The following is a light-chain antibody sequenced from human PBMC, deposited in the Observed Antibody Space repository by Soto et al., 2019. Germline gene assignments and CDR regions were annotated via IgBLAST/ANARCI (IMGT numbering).Light chain of an antibody. CDR2: GAS. CDR1: QSVSSW. V-gene: IGKV1-12*01. CDR3: QHANTFPVT. J-gene: IGKJ4*01. Sequence: DIQMTQSPSPLSASVGDRVTITCRASQSVSSWLAWYQQKPGKAPKLLIYGASSLQTGVPSRFSGTGSGTDFTLTISSLQPEDFAVYYCQHANTFPVTCGGGTKVDIK.